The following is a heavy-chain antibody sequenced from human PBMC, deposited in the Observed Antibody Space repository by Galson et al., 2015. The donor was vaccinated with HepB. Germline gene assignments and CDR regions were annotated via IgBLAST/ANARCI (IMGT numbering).Heavy chain of an antibody. CDR3: ARDEHVRYYDSRGGFDY. Sequence: SVKVSCKASGYTFTSYGISWVRQAPGQGLEWMGWISAYNGNTNYAQKLQGRVTMTTDTSTSTAYMELRSLRSDDTAVYYCARDEHVRYYDSRGGFDYWGQGTLVTVSS. V-gene: IGHV1-18*04. CDR2: ISAYNGNT. J-gene: IGHJ4*02. CDR1: GYTFTSYG. D-gene: IGHD3-22*01.